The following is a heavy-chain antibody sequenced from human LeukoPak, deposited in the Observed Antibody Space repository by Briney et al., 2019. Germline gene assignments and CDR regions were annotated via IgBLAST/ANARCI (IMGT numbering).Heavy chain of an antibody. V-gene: IGHV4-38-2*02. J-gene: IGHJ4*02. CDR1: GYSISSGYY. CDR3: AGIKSMVTAIGSFDY. D-gene: IGHD2-21*02. Sequence: SETLSLTCTVSGYSISSGYYWGWIRPPPGKGLEWIGSIYHSGSTYYNPSLKSRVTTSVDTSKNQFSLKLSSVTAADTAVYYCAGIKSMVTAIGSFDYWGQGTLVTVSS. CDR2: IYHSGST.